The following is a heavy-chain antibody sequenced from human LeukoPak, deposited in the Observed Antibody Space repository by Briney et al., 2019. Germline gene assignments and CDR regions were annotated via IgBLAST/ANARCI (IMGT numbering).Heavy chain of an antibody. V-gene: IGHV4-61*02. J-gene: IGHJ6*03. D-gene: IGHD3-9*01. CDR3: ARGPHYDILAGYYGDYYYMDV. CDR2: IYTSGST. Sequence: SETLSLTCTVSGGSISSGSYYWSWIRQPAGKGLEWIGRIYTSGSTNYNPSLKSRVTISVDTSKNQFSLKLSSVTAADTAVYYCARGPHYDILAGYYGDYYYMDVWGKGTTVTISS. CDR1: GGSISSGSYY.